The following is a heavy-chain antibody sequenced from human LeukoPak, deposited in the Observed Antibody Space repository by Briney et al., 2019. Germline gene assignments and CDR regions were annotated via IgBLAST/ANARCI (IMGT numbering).Heavy chain of an antibody. V-gene: IGHV1-2*02. CDR2: INPNSGGT. Sequence: AXVKVSCKASGYTFTDYYMHWVRQAPGQGLEWMGWINPNSGGTNYAQKFQGRVTMTRDTSIDTAYMDLSRLRSDDTAVYYCARGGQDALSRYYDFWTGLPFDIWGQGTMVTVSS. J-gene: IGHJ3*02. D-gene: IGHD3-3*01. CDR3: ARGGQDALSRYYDFWTGLPFDI. CDR1: GYTFTDYY.